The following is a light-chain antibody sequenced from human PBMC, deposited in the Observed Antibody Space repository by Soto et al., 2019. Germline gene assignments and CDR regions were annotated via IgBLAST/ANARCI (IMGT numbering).Light chain of an antibody. CDR3: PQYGSSPLT. CDR2: GAS. CDR1: QTVSSVH. V-gene: IGKV3-20*01. Sequence: EIVLTQSPGTLSLSPGERATLSCRASQTVSSVHLAWYQQKPGQAPRFLIYGASSRATGIPDRFSGSGSGTDFTLTISRLEPEDFAVYYCPQYGSSPLTFGGGTKVDIK. J-gene: IGKJ4*01.